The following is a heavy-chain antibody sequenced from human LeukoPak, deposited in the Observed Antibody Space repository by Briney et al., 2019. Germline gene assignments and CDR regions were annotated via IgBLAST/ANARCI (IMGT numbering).Heavy chain of an antibody. CDR1: GFTFSSYA. J-gene: IGHJ4*02. CDR2: ISGSGGST. D-gene: IGHD6-6*01. V-gene: IGHV3-23*01. CDR3: AKGTSIAANAEVDY. Sequence: AGGSLRLSCAASGFTFSSYAMSWVRQAPGKGLEWVSAISGSGGSTYYADSVKGRFTISRDNSKNTLYLQMNSLRAEDTAVYYCAKGTSIAANAEVDYWGQGTLVTVSS.